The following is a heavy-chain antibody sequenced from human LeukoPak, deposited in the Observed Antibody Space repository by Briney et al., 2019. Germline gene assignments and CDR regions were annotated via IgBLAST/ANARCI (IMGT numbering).Heavy chain of an antibody. J-gene: IGHJ3*02. CDR1: GGSISSYY. CDR3: ARVKKYCGGDCYSDPYDAFDI. CDR2: IYYSGST. V-gene: IGHV4-59*01. Sequence: KPSETLSLTCTVSGGSISSYYWSWIRQPPGKGLEWIGYIYYSGSTNYNPSLKSRVTISVDTSKNQFSLKLSSVTAADTAVYYCARVKKYCGGDCYSDPYDAFDIWGQGTMVTVSS. D-gene: IGHD2-21*02.